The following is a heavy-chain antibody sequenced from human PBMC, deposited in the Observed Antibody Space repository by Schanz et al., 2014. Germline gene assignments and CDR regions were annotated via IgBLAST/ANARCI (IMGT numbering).Heavy chain of an antibody. V-gene: IGHV3-7*05. CDR2: IKEDGSVK. CDR3: AKDAPYPFDL. J-gene: IGHJ2*01. Sequence: EVQLLESGGGLVQPGGSLRLSCAASGFSFGTYAMSWVRQAPGKGLEWVANIKEDGSVKDYVDSVKGRFTISRDNSKNTLYLQMNSLRAEDTAIYYCAKDAPYPFDLWGRGTLXTVSS. CDR1: GFSFGTYA.